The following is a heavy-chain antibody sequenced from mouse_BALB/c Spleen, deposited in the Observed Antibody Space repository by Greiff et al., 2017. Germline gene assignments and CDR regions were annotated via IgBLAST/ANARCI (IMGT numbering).Heavy chain of an antibody. J-gene: IGHJ2*01. CDR2: IYPGDGDT. CDR1: GYAFSSSW. D-gene: IGHD4-1*02. Sequence: QVQLQQSGPELVKPGASVKISCKASGYAFSSSWMNWVKQRPGQGLEWIGRIYPGDGDTNYNGKFKGKATLTADKSSSTAYMQLSSLTSVDSAVYFCARATGTYYFDYWGQGTTLTVSS. V-gene: IGHV1-82*01. CDR3: ARATGTYYFDY.